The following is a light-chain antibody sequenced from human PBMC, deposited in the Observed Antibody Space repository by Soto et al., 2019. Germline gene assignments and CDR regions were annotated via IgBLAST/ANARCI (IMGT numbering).Light chain of an antibody. CDR1: SSDVGGYNY. V-gene: IGLV2-14*01. CDR2: DVS. Sequence: SALTQPASVSGSPGQSITISCTGTSSDVGGYNYVSWYQQHPGKAPKLMIHDVSNRPSGVSNRFSGSKSGNTASLTISGLQAEDEADYYCSSYTGSSTLFGGGTKVTV. CDR3: SSYTGSSTL. J-gene: IGLJ2*01.